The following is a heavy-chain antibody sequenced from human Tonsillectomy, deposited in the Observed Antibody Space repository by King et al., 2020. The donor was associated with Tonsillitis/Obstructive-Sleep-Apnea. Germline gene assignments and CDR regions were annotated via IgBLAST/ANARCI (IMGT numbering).Heavy chain of an antibody. V-gene: IGHV5-10-1*01. CDR2: IDPSESYT. CDR1: GYRFTNYW. J-gene: IGHJ3*01. D-gene: IGHD3-10*01. CDR3: ARGIIILESAFDV. Sequence: DVQLVQSGAEVKKPGESLRISCKGSGYRFTNYWISWVRQMPGKGLEWRGKIDPSESYTYYSPSFQGHVTISADKALSTAYLQLSSLRASDTAMYYCARGIIILESAFDVWGQGTMVTVSS.